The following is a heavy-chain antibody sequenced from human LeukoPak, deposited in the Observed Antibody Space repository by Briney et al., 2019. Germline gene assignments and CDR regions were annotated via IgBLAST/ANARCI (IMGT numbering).Heavy chain of an antibody. D-gene: IGHD6-13*01. CDR2: IIPMFNTT. J-gene: IGHJ5*02. Sequence: GASVKVSCKASGGTFSSYAISWVRQAPGQGLEWMGGIIPMFNTTKYAQKFQDRVTITADKSTSTAYMGLSSLRSEDTAVYYCVEGGIAPLNWFDPWGQGTLVTVSS. CDR3: VEGGIAPLNWFDP. V-gene: IGHV1-69*06. CDR1: GGTFSSYA.